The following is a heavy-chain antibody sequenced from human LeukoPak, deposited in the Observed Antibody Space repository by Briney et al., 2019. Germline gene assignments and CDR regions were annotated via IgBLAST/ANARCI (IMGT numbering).Heavy chain of an antibody. Sequence: GGSLRLSCAAPGFTFSGYWLSWVRQAPGKGLELVANIKQDGSEKYHVDSVKGRFTISRDNAKNSLYLQMNSLRAEDTAVYYCARDERLNNYDSSGVFNYWGQGTLVTVSS. V-gene: IGHV3-7*01. CDR3: ARDERLNNYDSSGVFNY. J-gene: IGHJ4*02. CDR2: IKQDGSEK. CDR1: GFTFSGYW. D-gene: IGHD3-22*01.